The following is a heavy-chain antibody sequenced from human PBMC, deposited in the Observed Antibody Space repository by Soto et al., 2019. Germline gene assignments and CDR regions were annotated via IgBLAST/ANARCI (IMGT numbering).Heavy chain of an antibody. CDR3: AKVGILLWFGELLHPFFDY. CDR1: GFTFSSYA. V-gene: IGHV3-23*01. CDR2: ISGSGGST. D-gene: IGHD3-10*01. J-gene: IGHJ4*02. Sequence: PGGSLRLSCAASGFTFSSYAMSRVRQAPGKGLEWVSAISGSGGSTYYADSVKGRFTISRDNSKNTLYLQMNSLRAEDTAVYYCAKVGILLWFGELLHPFFDYWGQGTLVTVSS.